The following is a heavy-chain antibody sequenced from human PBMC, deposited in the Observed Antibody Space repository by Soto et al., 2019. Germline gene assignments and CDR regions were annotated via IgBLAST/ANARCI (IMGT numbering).Heavy chain of an antibody. CDR3: AVGPTDIVATIHSLDY. CDR2: IYSGGST. J-gene: IGHJ4*02. V-gene: IGHV3-53*01. CDR1: GFTVSSNY. Sequence: AGSLTLSCAASGFTVSSNYISWVRQAPGKGLEWVSFIYSGGSTYYAESVKGRFTISRDNSKNTLYLQMNSLRAEDTAVYYCAVGPTDIVATIHSLDYWGQGTLVTVSS. D-gene: IGHD5-12*01.